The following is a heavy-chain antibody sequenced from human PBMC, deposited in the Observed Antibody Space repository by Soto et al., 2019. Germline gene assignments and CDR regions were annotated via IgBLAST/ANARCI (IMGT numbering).Heavy chain of an antibody. CDR3: AKNRFSTCYDAGDS. Sequence: EVQLLESGGGLVQPGGSLRLSCVASGFISNNYAMSWVRQAPGKGLEWVSVICGSGGGTFYADSVKGRFTISRDDSKNTLYLQMNSLRAEDSAVYYCAKNRFSTCYDAGDSWGQGTLVTVSS. CDR2: ICGSGGGT. D-gene: IGHD3-22*01. V-gene: IGHV3-23*01. CDR1: GFISNNYA. J-gene: IGHJ4*02.